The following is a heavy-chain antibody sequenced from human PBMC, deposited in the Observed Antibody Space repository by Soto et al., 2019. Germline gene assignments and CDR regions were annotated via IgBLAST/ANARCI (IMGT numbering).Heavy chain of an antibody. Sequence: ASETLSLTCTVSGGSISSYYWSWIRQPPGKGLEWIGYIYYSGSTNYNPSLKSRVTISVDTSKNQFSLKLSSVTAADTAVYYCARAHPQLRYFDWLWFDPWGQGTLVTVSS. CDR1: GGSISSYY. CDR2: IYYSGST. V-gene: IGHV4-59*01. D-gene: IGHD3-9*01. J-gene: IGHJ5*02. CDR3: ARAHPQLRYFDWLWFDP.